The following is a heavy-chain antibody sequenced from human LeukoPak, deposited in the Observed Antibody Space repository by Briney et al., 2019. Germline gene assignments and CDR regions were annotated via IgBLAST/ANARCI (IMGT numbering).Heavy chain of an antibody. CDR2: ISGSGGST. CDR3: AKEEAYYDSSGYYPFDY. D-gene: IGHD3-22*01. CDR1: GFTSSSYA. Sequence: PGGSPRLSCAASGFTSSSYAMSWVRQAPGKGLEWVSAISGSGGSTYYADSVKGRFTISRDNSKNTLYLQMNSLRAEDTAVYYCAKEEAYYDSSGYYPFDYWGQGTLVTVSS. J-gene: IGHJ4*02. V-gene: IGHV3-23*01.